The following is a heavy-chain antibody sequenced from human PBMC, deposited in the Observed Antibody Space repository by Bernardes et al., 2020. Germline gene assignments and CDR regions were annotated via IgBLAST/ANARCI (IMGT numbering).Heavy chain of an antibody. J-gene: IGHJ4*02. D-gene: IGHD1-26*01. CDR1: AGSASSENYY. CDR3: ASGWDGSGMGVNY. V-gene: IGHV4-39*01. CDR2: TVRSGVV. Sequence: SQTLSLTCTVSAGSASSENYYWGWVLQPPVKGLQWSGHTVRSGVVYYNPSPKSPVTMSVDTSKRQFSLELSSVTAPDTAIYYCASGWDGSGMGVNYWSQGTQVTVS.